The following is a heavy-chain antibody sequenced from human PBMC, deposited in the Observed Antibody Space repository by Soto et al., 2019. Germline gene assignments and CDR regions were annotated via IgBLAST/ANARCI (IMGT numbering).Heavy chain of an antibody. CDR2: IWYDGSNK. D-gene: IGHD2-2*01. CDR1: GFTFSSYG. CDR3: ARVRVNCSSTSCYSWDYYYGMDV. J-gene: IGHJ6*02. Sequence: GGSLRLSCAAPGFTFSSYGMHWVRQAPGKGLEWVAVIWYDGSNKYYADSVKGRFTISRDNSKNTLYLQMNSLRAEDTAVYYCARVRVNCSSTSCYSWDYYYGMDVWGQGTTVTVSS. V-gene: IGHV3-33*01.